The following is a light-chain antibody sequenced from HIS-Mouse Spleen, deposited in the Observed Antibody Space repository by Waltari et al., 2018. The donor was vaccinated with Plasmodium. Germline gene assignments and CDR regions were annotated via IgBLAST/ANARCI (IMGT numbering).Light chain of an antibody. J-gene: IGLJ3*02. CDR1: SRDVGGFNY. V-gene: IGLV2-14*01. CDR3: SSYTSSSTRV. CDR2: ALN. Sequence: QSALTQPASVSGSPGPSITISRTGTSRDVGGFNYVSWYQQHQGKAPKLMSYALNNRPSVVSNRFSGSKSGNTASLTISGLQAEDEADYYCSSYTSSSTRVFGGGTKLTVL.